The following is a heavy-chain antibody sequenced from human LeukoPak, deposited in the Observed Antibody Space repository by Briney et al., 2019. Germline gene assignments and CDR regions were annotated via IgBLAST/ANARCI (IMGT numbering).Heavy chain of an antibody. J-gene: IGHJ5*02. V-gene: IGHV1-46*01. D-gene: IGHD6-13*01. CDR3: ARAEASPGIAAAASWFDP. Sequence: ASVKVSCKASGYTFTSYDINWVRQATGQGLEWMGIINPSGGSTSYAQKFQGRVTMTRDTSTSTVYMELSSLRSEDTAVYYCARAEASPGIAAAASWFDPWGQGTLVTVSS. CDR2: INPSGGST. CDR1: GYTFTSYD.